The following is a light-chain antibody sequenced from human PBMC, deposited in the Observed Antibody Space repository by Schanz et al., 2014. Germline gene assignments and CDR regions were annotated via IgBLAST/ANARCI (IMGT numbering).Light chain of an antibody. CDR3: CSYAGSNNLA. Sequence: QSVLTQPPSVSGAPGQRVTISCTGNSSNIGAGYDVHWYQHLPGTAPKLLIHGNSNRPSGVPDRFSGSKSGTSASLAISGLQADNEAEYYCCSYAGSNNLAFGGGTKLTVL. V-gene: IGLV1-40*01. J-gene: IGLJ2*01. CDR2: GNS. CDR1: SSNIGAGYD.